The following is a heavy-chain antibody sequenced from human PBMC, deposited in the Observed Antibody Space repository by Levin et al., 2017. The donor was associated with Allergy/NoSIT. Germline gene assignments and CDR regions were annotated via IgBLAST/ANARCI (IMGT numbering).Heavy chain of an antibody. V-gene: IGHV4-34*01. Sequence: SETLSLTCAVYDRSFIGYYWTWVRQPPGKGLEWIGEIDHSGNSNFNPSLKTRVTISVDTPKKQFSLNLTSVTAADTSVYDCARLQTRGIIRNTYYYDGLDVWGQGTTVTVSS. J-gene: IGHJ6*02. CDR1: DRSFIGYY. CDR3: ARLQTRGIIRNTYYYDGLDV. CDR2: IDHSGNS. D-gene: IGHD2/OR15-2a*01.